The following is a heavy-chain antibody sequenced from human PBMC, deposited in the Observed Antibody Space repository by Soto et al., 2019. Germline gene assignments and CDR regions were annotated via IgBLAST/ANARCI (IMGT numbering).Heavy chain of an antibody. CDR3: VKGTGYSSSWYVY. V-gene: IGHV3-64D*06. Sequence: PGGSLRLSCSASGFTFSSYAMHWVRQAPGKGLEYVSAISSNGGSTYHADSVKGRFTISRDNSKNTLYLQMSSLRAEDTAVYYCVKGTGYSSSWYVYWGQGTLVTVSS. J-gene: IGHJ4*02. D-gene: IGHD6-13*01. CDR2: ISSNGGST. CDR1: GFTFSSYA.